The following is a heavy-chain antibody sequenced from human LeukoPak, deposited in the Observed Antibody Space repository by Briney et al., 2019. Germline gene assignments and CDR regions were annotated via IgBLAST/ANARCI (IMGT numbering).Heavy chain of an antibody. CDR2: IYPSGST. D-gene: IGHD1-26*01. Sequence: SETLSLTCTVSGGSISSYYWTWIRQPAGKGLEWIGRIYPSGSTNYNPSLKSRVTMSVDTSKNQFSLKLSSVTAADAAVYYCTRENSGSYREFDYWGQGTLVTVSS. V-gene: IGHV4-4*07. J-gene: IGHJ4*02. CDR1: GGSISSYY. CDR3: TRENSGSYREFDY.